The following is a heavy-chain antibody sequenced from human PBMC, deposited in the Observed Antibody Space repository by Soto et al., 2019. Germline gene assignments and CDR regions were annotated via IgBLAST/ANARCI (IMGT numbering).Heavy chain of an antibody. V-gene: IGHV3-66*01. CDR2: IYSGGST. CDR3: ARGRAHGPWYYYYMDV. CDR1: GFTVSSNY. J-gene: IGHJ6*03. Sequence: GGSLRLSCAASGFTVSSNYMSWVRQAPGKGLEWVSVIYSGGSTYYADSVKGRFTISRDNSKNTLYLQMNSLRAEDTAVYYCARGRAHGPWYYYYMDVWGKGTTVTVSS. D-gene: IGHD3-10*01.